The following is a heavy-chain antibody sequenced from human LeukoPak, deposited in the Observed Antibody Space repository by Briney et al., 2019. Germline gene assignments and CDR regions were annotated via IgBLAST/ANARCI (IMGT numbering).Heavy chain of an antibody. V-gene: IGHV3-30*02. D-gene: IGHD2-2*02. J-gene: IGHJ5*02. CDR3: AGRYCSSTSCYTGFRLGRGFDP. CDR1: GFTFSSYG. Sequence: GGSLRLSCAASGFTFSSYGMHWVRQAPGKGLEGVAFIRYDGSNKYYADSVKGRFTISRDNSKNTLYLQMNSLRAEDMAVYYCAGRYCSSTSCYTGFRLGRGFDPWGQGTLVTVSS. CDR2: IRYDGSNK.